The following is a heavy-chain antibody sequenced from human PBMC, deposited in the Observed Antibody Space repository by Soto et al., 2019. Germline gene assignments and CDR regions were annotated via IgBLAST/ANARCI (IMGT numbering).Heavy chain of an antibody. CDR2: INPNSGGT. CDR3: ARSRYYDYIWGSYCDFDY. Sequence: QVQLVQSGAEVKKPGASVKVSCKASGYTFTGYYMHWVRQAPGQGLEWMGWINPNSGGTNYAQKFQGWVTMTRDTSISTAYMELSRLRSDDTAVYYCARSRYYDYIWGSYCDFDYWGQGTLVTVSS. V-gene: IGHV1-2*04. D-gene: IGHD3-16*01. J-gene: IGHJ4*02. CDR1: GYTFTGYY.